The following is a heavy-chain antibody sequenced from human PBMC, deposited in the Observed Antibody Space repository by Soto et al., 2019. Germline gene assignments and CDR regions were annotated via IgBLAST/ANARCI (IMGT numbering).Heavy chain of an antibody. D-gene: IGHD3-10*01. Sequence: PGGSLRLSCAASGVTFTSYAMTGVRQVPGEGLQWVSSISKSGDSTYYADSVKGRFTTSRDNSKNTLYLQMNSLRAEDTAIYYCAKGSFGFDYWGQGTLVTVSS. CDR3: AKGSFGFDY. CDR2: ISKSGDST. J-gene: IGHJ4*02. V-gene: IGHV3-23*01. CDR1: GVTFTSYA.